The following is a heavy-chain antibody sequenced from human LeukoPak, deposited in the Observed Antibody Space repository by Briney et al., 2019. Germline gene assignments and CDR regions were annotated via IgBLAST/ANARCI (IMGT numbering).Heavy chain of an antibody. J-gene: IGHJ4*02. V-gene: IGHV4-34*01. CDR2: INDSGNT. D-gene: IGHD2-15*01. Sequence: SETLSLTCAVYGGSFRGYYWSWVRQPPGKGLEWIGEINDSGNTNYNPSLKSRVTMSVDTSKNQFSLKLTSVTAADTAVYYCARTRGWWFIDYWGQGTLVTVSS. CDR1: GGSFRGYY. CDR3: ARTRGWWFIDY.